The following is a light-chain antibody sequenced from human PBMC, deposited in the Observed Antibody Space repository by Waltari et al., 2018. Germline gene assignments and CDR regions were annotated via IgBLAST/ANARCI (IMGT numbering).Light chain of an antibody. J-gene: IGLJ2*01. CDR1: SSNIGSNT. CDR2: SNK. Sequence: QSVLTQLTAASGTLGQRLSISCFVSSSNIGSNTVNWYQQLAVTAPKLLIDSNKQRPSGVPDRVAGSKSGTSAAQAISGLQSEDEADYYCAAWDDSLNGRVFGGGTKLTVL. CDR3: AAWDDSLNGRV. V-gene: IGLV1-44*01.